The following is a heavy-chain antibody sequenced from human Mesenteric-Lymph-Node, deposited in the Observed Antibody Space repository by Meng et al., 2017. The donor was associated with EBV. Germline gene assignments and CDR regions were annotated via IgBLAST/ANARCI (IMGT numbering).Heavy chain of an antibody. D-gene: IGHD3-16*01. CDR3: AALESSIITRFKY. J-gene: IGHJ4*02. CDR2: IMPIYYTP. Sequence: QVQLVQSGSEVQEPGSSVKVSCKPSGRTFNYFAISWVRQAPGQGLVWMGGIMPIYYTPNYAQKFQGRITITADELTSTAYMELSSLRSDDTAVYYCAALESSIITRFKYWGQGTLVTVSS. V-gene: IGHV1-69*01. CDR1: GRTFNYFA.